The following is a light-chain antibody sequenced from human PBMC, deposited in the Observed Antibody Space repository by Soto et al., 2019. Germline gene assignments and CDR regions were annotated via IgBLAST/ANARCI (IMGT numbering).Light chain of an antibody. Sequence: QSALTQPASVSGSPGQSITISCTGTSSDVGGYNYVSWYQQHPGKAPKLMIYEVRNRPSGVSYRFSGSKSGNTASLTISGLQAEDEADYYCSSYTSTTILVFGTGTKLTVL. CDR3: SSYTSTTILV. J-gene: IGLJ1*01. V-gene: IGLV2-14*01. CDR2: EVR. CDR1: SSDVGGYNY.